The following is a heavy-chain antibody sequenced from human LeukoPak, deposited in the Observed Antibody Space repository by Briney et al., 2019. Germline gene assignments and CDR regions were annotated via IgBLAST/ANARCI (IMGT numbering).Heavy chain of an antibody. CDR1: GYRFTTNW. V-gene: IGHV5-51*01. CDR2: IYPSDSDT. D-gene: IGHD3-10*01. J-gene: IGHJ4*02. Sequence: GESLKISCKGSGYRFTTNWIGWVRQMPGKGLEWMGIIYPSDSDTRYSPSFQGQVTISADKSISTAYLQWSSLKASDTAIYYCARQYGHRIDYWGQGTPVTVSS. CDR3: ARQYGHRIDY.